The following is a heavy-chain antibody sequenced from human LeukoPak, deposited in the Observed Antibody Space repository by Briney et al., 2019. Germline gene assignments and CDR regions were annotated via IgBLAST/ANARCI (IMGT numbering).Heavy chain of an antibody. CDR1: GESINSLSYY. D-gene: IGHD4-17*01. V-gene: IGHV4-39*01. Sequence: SETLSLTCSVSGESINSLSYYWGWIRQPPGKGLEWIGNIYYSGSTFYNASLESRLTMSVDTSKNQFSLRLRSVTAADTAVYFCARILYDSGDHCIDCWGQGTLVTVSS. CDR3: ARILYDSGDHCIDC. J-gene: IGHJ4*02. CDR2: IYYSGST.